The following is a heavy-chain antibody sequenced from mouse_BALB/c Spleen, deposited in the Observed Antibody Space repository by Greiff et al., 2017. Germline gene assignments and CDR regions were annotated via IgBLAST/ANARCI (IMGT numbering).Heavy chain of an antibody. CDR3: SRRWVLRSHGFAY. CDR1: GYTFTSYV. Sequence: VQLQQSGPELVKPGASVKMSCKASGYTFTSYVMHWVKQKPGQGLEWIGYINPYNDGTKYNEKFKGKATLTSDKSSSTAYMELSSLTSEDSAVYYCSRRWVLRSHGFAYWGQGTLVTVSA. J-gene: IGHJ3*01. CDR2: INPYNDGT. D-gene: IGHD2-3*01. V-gene: IGHV1-14*01.